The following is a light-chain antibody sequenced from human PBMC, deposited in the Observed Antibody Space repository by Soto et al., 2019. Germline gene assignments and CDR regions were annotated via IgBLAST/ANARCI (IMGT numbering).Light chain of an antibody. J-gene: IGKJ1*01. Sequence: ETVLTQSPATLSLSPGERATLSCRVSQSVTNSYVAWYQQQLGQAPRLLIYGASIRATGIPDRFSGSGSGTDFTLTISGLEPEDSAVFYCQQYASSPTFGQGTKVDIK. V-gene: IGKV3-20*01. CDR2: GAS. CDR3: QQYASSPT. CDR1: QSVTNSY.